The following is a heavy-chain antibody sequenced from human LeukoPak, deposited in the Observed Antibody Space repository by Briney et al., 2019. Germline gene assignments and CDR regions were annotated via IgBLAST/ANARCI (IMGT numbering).Heavy chain of an antibody. D-gene: IGHD5-12*01. Sequence: ASVNVSCKASGYTFTGYYMHWVRQAPGQGLEWMGWINPNSGGTNYAQKFQGRVTMTRDTSISTAYMELSRLRSDDTAVYYCARGFVDIVATGVPALDYWGQGTLVTVSS. CDR3: ARGFVDIVATGVPALDY. V-gene: IGHV1-2*02. CDR1: GYTFTGYY. J-gene: IGHJ4*02. CDR2: INPNSGGT.